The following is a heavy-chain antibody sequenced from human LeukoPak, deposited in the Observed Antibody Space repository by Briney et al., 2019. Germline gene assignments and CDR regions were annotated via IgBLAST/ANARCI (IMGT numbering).Heavy chain of an antibody. CDR2: IYYSGST. J-gene: IGHJ5*02. D-gene: IGHD6-6*01. CDR3: ATVAAPGWFDP. CDR1: GGSISSSSYY. Sequence: SETLSLTCTVSGGSISSSSYYWGWIRQPPGKGLEWIGSIYYSGSTYYNPSLKSRVTISVDTSKNQFSLKLSSVTAADTAVYYCATVAAPGWFDPWGQGTLVTVSS. V-gene: IGHV4-39*01.